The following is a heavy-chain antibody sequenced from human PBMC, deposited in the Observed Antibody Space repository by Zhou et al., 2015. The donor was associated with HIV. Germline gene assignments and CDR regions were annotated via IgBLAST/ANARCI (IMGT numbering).Heavy chain of an antibody. Sequence: QVQLVQSGAEVKRPGSSVKVSCKASGGYFSRFTFNWVRQAPGQGLEWMGGIIPGSGTVNYAQRLQGRVTITADERTSTVHMELRSLRSEDTAVYFCARGDVTKAFGHWYFGLDVWGQGTTVTVSS. CDR1: GGYFSRFT. J-gene: IGHJ6*02. V-gene: IGHV1-69*01. CDR2: IIPGSGTV. D-gene: IGHD4-17*01. CDR3: ARGDVTKAFGHWYFGLDV.